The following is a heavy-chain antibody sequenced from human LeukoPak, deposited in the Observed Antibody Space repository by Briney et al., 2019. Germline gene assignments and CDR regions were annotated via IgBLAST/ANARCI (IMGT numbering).Heavy chain of an antibody. V-gene: IGHV4-39*01. CDR2: IYYSGST. CDR3: ARHKSRCGWYYFDY. D-gene: IGHD6-19*01. J-gene: IGHJ4*02. CDR1: GGSISSSSYY. Sequence: SETLSLTCTVSGGSISSSSYYWGWIRQPPGKGLEWIGSIYYSGSTYYNPSLKSRVTISVDTSKNQFSLKLSSVTAADTAVYYCARHKSRCGWYYFDYWGQGTLVTVSS.